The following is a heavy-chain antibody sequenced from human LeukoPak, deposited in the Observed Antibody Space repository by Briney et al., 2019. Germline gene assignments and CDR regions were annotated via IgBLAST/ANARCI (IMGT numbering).Heavy chain of an antibody. D-gene: IGHD3-22*01. CDR1: GFTFNNYA. CDR2: ISGSGPST. J-gene: IGHJ4*02. Sequence: GGSLRLSCVASGFTFNNYAMCWVRQAPGKGLEWVSSISGSGPSTDYTDAVKGRFIISRDKSKNTLHLQMNSLRAEDTALYYCARLPTFYYDSSGYHYDYWGQGTLVTVSS. CDR3: ARLPTFYYDSSGYHYDY. V-gene: IGHV3-23*01.